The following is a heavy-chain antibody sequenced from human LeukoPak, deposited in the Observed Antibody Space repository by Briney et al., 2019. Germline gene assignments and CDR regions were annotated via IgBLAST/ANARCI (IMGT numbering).Heavy chain of an antibody. D-gene: IGHD5-24*01. J-gene: IGHJ4*02. CDR1: GGSVSNYY. Sequence: SETLSLTCTVSGGSVSNYYWSWIRQPPGKGLEWIGYIFYSGSTSYNPSLKSRVTISSDTSKNQFSLRLTSVTAADTAVYYCARVEVRDGYMLDYWGQGTLVTVSS. CDR3: ARVEVRDGYMLDY. V-gene: IGHV4-59*08. CDR2: IFYSGST.